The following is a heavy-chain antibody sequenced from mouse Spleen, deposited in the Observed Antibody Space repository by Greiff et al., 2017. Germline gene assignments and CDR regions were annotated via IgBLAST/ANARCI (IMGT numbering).Heavy chain of an antibody. CDR2: ISYDGSN. V-gene: IGHV3-6*01. CDR3: ARDYYGSSSHFDY. D-gene: IGHD1-1*01. J-gene: IGHJ2*01. Sequence: EVKLMESGPGLVKPSQSLSLTCSVTGYSITSGYYWNWIRQFPGNKLEWMGYISYDGSNNYNPSLKNRISITRDTSKNQFFLKLNSVTTEDTATYYCARDYYGSSSHFDYWGQGTTLTVSS. CDR1: GYSITSGYY.